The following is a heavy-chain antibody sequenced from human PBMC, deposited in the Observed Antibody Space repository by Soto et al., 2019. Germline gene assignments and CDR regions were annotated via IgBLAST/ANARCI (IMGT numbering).Heavy chain of an antibody. CDR2: IYYSGST. CDR3: ARVDYVQPLYYFDY. D-gene: IGHD4-17*01. Sequence: SETLSLTCTVSGGSISSYYWSWIRQPPGKGLEWIGYIYYSGSTNYNPSLKSRVTISVDTSKNQFSLKLSPVTAADTAVYYCARVDYVQPLYYFDYWGQGTLVTVSS. V-gene: IGHV4-59*01. CDR1: GGSISSYY. J-gene: IGHJ4*02.